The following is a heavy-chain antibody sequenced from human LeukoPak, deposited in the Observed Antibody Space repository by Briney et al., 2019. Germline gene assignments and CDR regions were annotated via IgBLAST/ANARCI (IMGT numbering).Heavy chain of an antibody. Sequence: ASVKVSRKSSGYIFSNYGISWVRQAPGQGLEWMGWISAKNGDTNYIQKFRGRVTMTTDTSTSTAYMELWSLTSDDTAVYYCARDVPGTTPFDYWGQGTLVTVSS. D-gene: IGHD1-7*01. V-gene: IGHV1-18*01. CDR3: ARDVPGTTPFDY. CDR2: ISAKNGDT. J-gene: IGHJ4*02. CDR1: GYIFSNYG.